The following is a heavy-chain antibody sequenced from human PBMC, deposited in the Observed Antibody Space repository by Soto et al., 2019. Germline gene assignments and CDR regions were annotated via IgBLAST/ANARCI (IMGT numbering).Heavy chain of an antibody. CDR1: GFTFSNAW. CDR2: IKSKTDGGTT. Sequence: ESGGGLVKPGGSLRLSCAASGFTFSNAWMSWVRQAPGKGLEWVGRIKSKTDGGTTDYAAPVKGRFTISRDDSKNTLYLQMNSLKTEDTAVYYCTTDLDTAMVYYYYYYMDVWGKGTTVTVSS. D-gene: IGHD5-18*01. J-gene: IGHJ6*03. V-gene: IGHV3-15*01. CDR3: TTDLDTAMVYYYYYYMDV.